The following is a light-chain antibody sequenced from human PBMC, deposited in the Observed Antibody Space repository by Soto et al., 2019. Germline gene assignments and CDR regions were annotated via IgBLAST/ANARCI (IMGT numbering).Light chain of an antibody. V-gene: IGLV2-14*01. CDR2: DVT. J-gene: IGLJ2*01. CDR3: SSYTTIKTVI. Sequence: QSALAQPASVSGSPGQSITISCTGTSSDVGAYNYVSWYHQHHPGKAPELIIYDVTDRPSGVSTRFSGSKSGNTASPTISGLQAEDEGDYYCSSYTTIKTVIFGGGTKVTVL. CDR1: SSDVGAYNY.